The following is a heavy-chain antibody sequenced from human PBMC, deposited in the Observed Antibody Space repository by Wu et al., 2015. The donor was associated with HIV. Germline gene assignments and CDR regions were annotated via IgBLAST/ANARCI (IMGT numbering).Heavy chain of an antibody. D-gene: IGHD6-19*01. CDR3: ATGITVVSVYLDY. J-gene: IGHJ4*02. V-gene: IGHV1-24*01. Sequence: QVHLVQSGAEVKKPGASVKVSCKVSGYFLSKISMHWVRQAPGKGLEWMGGFNPGEGETIYAQRFQGRVTITEDISTDTAYMELSSLRSEDTAVYFCATGITVVSVYLDYWGQGTLVTVSS. CDR2: FNPGEGET. CDR1: GYFLSKIS.